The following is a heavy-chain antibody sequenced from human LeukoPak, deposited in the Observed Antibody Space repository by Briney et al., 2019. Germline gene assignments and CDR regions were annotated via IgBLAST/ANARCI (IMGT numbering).Heavy chain of an antibody. CDR2: IQKDGSEA. Sequence: PGGSLRLSCTTSGFTLSNYWMTWVRQAPGKGLEWVAKIQKDGSEAYYVDSMEGRFTISRDNAENSLYLQMHSLRAEDTAVYYCARGSMGYYDSSGHGDYWGQGTLVTVSS. CDR1: GFTLSNYW. V-gene: IGHV3-7*01. J-gene: IGHJ4*02. CDR3: ARGSMGYYDSSGHGDY. D-gene: IGHD3-22*01.